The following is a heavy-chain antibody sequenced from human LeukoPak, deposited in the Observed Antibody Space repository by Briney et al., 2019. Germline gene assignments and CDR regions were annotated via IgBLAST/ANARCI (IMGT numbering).Heavy chain of an antibody. Sequence: SETLSLTCTVSGGSISSYYWSWIRQPPGKGLEWIGYIYYSGSTNYNPSLKSRVTISVDTSKNQFSLKLSSVTAADTAVYYCAREISGVSGSSNDAFDIWGQGTMVTVSS. CDR3: AREISGVSGSSNDAFDI. D-gene: IGHD1-26*01. J-gene: IGHJ3*02. CDR1: GGSISSYY. V-gene: IGHV4-59*01. CDR2: IYYSGST.